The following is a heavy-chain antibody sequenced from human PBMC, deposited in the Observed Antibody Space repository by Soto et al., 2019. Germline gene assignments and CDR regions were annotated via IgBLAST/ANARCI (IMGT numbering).Heavy chain of an antibody. CDR2: MYSGGTT. CDR3: ARDGGSTSLTHYGMDV. CDR1: GFTVSSSY. D-gene: IGHD3-16*01. Sequence: EVQLVESGGGLIQPGGSLRLSCAASGFTVSSSYMSWVRQAPGKGPEWVSIMYSGGTTYYADSVRGRFTISRDNAKNNLYLQMNSLVAHDTAVYYWARDGGSTSLTHYGMDVWGQGTTVTVSS. V-gene: IGHV3-53*01. J-gene: IGHJ6*02.